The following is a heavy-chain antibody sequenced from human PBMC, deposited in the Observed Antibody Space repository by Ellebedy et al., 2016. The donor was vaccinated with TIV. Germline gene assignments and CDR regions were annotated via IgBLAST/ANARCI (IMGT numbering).Heavy chain of an antibody. Sequence: SETLSLTXTVSGGSISSGGYYWSWIRQHPGKGLEWIGYIYYSGSTYYNPSLKSRVTISVDTSKNQFSLKLSSVTAADTAVYYCAVNAHIGFLEWPNYYYFDYWGQGTLVTVSS. V-gene: IGHV4-31*03. J-gene: IGHJ4*02. CDR2: IYYSGST. D-gene: IGHD3-3*01. CDR1: GGSISSGGYY. CDR3: AVNAHIGFLEWPNYYYFDY.